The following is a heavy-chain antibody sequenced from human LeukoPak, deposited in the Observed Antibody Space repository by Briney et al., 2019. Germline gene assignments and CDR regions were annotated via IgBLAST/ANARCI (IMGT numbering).Heavy chain of an antibody. CDR1: GFTFSNFG. D-gene: IGHD1-26*01. V-gene: IGHV3-30-3*01. J-gene: IGHJ4*02. Sequence: GRSLRLSCAAFGFTFSNFGMYWVRQAPGKGLEWVAVISYDGSRKYYADSVKGRFTISRDNSENTVYLQMNSLRAEDTAVYYCARDRTGNYCIDYWGQGTLVTVPS. CDR3: ARDRTGNYCIDY. CDR2: ISYDGSRK.